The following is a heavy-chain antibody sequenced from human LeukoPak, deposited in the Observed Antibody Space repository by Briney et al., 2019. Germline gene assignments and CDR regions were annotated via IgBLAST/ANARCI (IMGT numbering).Heavy chain of an antibody. V-gene: IGHV3-23*01. J-gene: IGHJ4*02. CDR2: ISGSGGST. CDR1: GFTFSSYA. D-gene: IGHD4-17*01. Sequence: GGSLRLSCAASGFTFSSYAMSWVRQAPGKGLEWVPAISGSGGSTYYADSVKGRFTISRDNSKNTVYLQMNSLRAEDSAVYYCARPYGDYYFDYWGQGTLVTVSS. CDR3: ARPYGDYYFDY.